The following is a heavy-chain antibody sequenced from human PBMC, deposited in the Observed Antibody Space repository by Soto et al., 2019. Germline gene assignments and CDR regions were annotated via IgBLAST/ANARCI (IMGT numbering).Heavy chain of an antibody. CDR2: INHSGST. V-gene: IGHV4-34*01. CDR1: GGSFSGYY. D-gene: IGHD2-8*01. CDR3: ARDNINGLFDY. J-gene: IGHJ4*02. Sequence: QVQLQQWGAGLLKPSETLSLTCAVYGGSFSGYYWTWIRQPPGTGLEWIGEINHSGSTNYNPSLKSRVTISVYAAKNQCSLKLTSVTAAEPAVYYCARDNINGLFDYWGQGTLVTVSS.